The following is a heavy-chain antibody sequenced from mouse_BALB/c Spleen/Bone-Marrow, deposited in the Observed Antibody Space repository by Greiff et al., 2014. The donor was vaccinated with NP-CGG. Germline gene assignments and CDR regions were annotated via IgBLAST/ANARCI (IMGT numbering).Heavy chain of an antibody. CDR2: INPSNGGT. J-gene: IGHJ4*01. D-gene: IGHD2-1*01. Sequence: QVHVKQSGAELVKPGASVKLSCKASGYTFTSYWMHWVKLRPGQGFEWVGEINPSNGGTNYNEKFKGKATFTADTSSNTAYMQLSSLTSEDSAVYYCARWGGNYEGYAMDYWGQGTSVTVSS. CDR3: ARWGGNYEGYAMDY. V-gene: IGHV1S81*02. CDR1: GYTFTSYW.